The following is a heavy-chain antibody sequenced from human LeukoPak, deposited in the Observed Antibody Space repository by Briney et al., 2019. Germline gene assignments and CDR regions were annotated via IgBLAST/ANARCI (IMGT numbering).Heavy chain of an antibody. CDR1: GYTFTSYD. Sequence: ASAKVSCKASGYTFTSYDINWVRQATGQGLEWMGWMNPNSGNTGYAQKFQGRVTMTRNTSISTAYMELSSLRSEDTAVYYCARVPLRRADFWSGLHPIMDVWGKGTTVTVSS. J-gene: IGHJ6*03. CDR2: MNPNSGNT. D-gene: IGHD3-3*01. CDR3: ARVPLRRADFWSGLHPIMDV. V-gene: IGHV1-8*01.